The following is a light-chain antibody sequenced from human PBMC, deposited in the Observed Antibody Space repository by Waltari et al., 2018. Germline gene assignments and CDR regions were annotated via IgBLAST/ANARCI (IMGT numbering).Light chain of an antibody. CDR3: QHAYGTPYS. CDR2: KAS. J-gene: IGKJ2*03. Sequence: DIQMTQSPSSLSASVGDRVTITCRARENVNNYLNWYQQKPGKAHKHLIYKASTLQSGVPSRFSGSGSGTDYTFTISSLQSEDVATYYCQHAYGTPYSFGQGTNVEIK. V-gene: IGKV1-39*01. CDR1: ENVNNY.